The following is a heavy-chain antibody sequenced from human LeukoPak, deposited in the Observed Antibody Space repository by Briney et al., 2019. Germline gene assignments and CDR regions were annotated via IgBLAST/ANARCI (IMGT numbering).Heavy chain of an antibody. V-gene: IGHV4-59*12. CDR3: ARVRRPRNWFDP. CDR2: IYYSGST. D-gene: IGHD6-6*01. J-gene: IGHJ5*02. CDR1: GGSIGSYH. Sequence: SETLSLTCNVSGGSIGSYHWSWIRQPPGKGLEWIGYIYYSGSTNYNPSLESRVTMSVDTSKNQFSLKLSSVTAADTAVYYCARVRRPRNWFDPWGQGTLVTVSS.